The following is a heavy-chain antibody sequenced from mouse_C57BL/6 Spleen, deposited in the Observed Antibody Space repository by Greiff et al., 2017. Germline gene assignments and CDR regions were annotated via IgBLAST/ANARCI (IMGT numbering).Heavy chain of an antibody. CDR3: TTSAGTWFAY. J-gene: IGHJ3*01. V-gene: IGHV14-4*01. D-gene: IGHD4-1*01. Sequence: EVQLQQSGAELVRPGASVKLSCTASGFNIKDDYMHWVKQRPEQGLEWIGWIDPENGDTEYASKFQGKATITADTSSNTAYLQLSSLTSEDTAVYYCTTSAGTWFAYWGQGTLVTVSA. CDR1: GFNIKDDY. CDR2: IDPENGDT.